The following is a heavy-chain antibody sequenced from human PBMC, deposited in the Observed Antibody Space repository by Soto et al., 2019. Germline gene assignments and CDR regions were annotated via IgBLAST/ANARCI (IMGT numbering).Heavy chain of an antibody. V-gene: IGHV4-34*01. J-gene: IGHJ6*03. D-gene: IGHD1-7*01. CDR1: GGSFSGYY. CDR3: ARALTGTTGAPTDYYMDV. Sequence: LETLSLTCAVYGGSFSGYYLSWIRQPPGKGLEWIGEINHSGSTNYNPSLKSRVTISVDTSKNQFSLKLSSVTAADTAVYYCARALTGTTGAPTDYYMDVWGKGTTVTVSS. CDR2: INHSGST.